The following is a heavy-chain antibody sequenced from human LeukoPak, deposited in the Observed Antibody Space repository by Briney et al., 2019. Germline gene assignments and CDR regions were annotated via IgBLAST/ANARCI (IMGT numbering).Heavy chain of an antibody. Sequence: IIHPSRGSTSYAQKFQGRVTMTRDTSTSTVYMELSSLRSEDTAVYYCARPNYYDSSGYAHWGQGTLVTVSS. J-gene: IGHJ4*02. D-gene: IGHD3-22*01. CDR3: ARPNYYDSSGYAH. V-gene: IGHV1-46*01. CDR2: IHPSRGST.